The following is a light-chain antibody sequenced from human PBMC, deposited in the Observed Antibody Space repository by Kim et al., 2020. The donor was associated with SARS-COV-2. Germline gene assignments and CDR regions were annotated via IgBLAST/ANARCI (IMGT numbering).Light chain of an antibody. CDR1: QRVSANY. CDR2: GAS. CDR3: QQYGRSPPFT. V-gene: IGKV3-20*01. J-gene: IGKJ2*01. Sequence: YQGETATPSCRASQRVSANYIAWYQHNFGQTPRLLIYGASSRATDIADRFSGSASGTDFTLTIIRLEPEDFALYYCQQYGRSPPFTFGQGTKLEI.